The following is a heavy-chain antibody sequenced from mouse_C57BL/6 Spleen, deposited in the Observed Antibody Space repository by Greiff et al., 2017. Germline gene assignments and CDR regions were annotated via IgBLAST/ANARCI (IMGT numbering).Heavy chain of an antibody. CDR3: ARAYSQDY. D-gene: IGHD2-10*01. CDR2: IYPGNGNT. CDR1: GYSFTSYY. V-gene: IGHV1-66*01. J-gene: IGHJ2*01. Sequence: VQLKESGPELVKPGASVKISCKASGYSFTSYYIHWVKQRPGQGLEWIGWIYPGNGNTKYNEKFKGKATLTADTSSSTAYMQLSSLTSEDSAVYYSARAYSQDYWGQGTTLTVSS.